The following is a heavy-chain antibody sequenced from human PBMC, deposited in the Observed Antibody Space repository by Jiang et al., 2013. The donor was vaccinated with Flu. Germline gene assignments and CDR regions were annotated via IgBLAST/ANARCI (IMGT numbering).Heavy chain of an antibody. V-gene: IGHV4-39*01. Sequence: LLKPSETLSLTCTVSGGSISSTDHYWGWIRQPPGKGLEWIGSVYFSGSTYYNPSLESRVTISIDTSKNQFSLKLSSVTAADTAAFFCARQGGYSSGWYSRGHFDYWGRGTLVTVSS. CDR1: GGSISSTDHY. CDR3: ARQGGYSSGWYSRGHFDY. CDR2: VYFSGST. D-gene: IGHD6-13*01. J-gene: IGHJ4*02.